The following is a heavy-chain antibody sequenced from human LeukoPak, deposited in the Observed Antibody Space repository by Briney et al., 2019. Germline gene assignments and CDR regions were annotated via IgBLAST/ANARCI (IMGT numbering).Heavy chain of an antibody. CDR1: GGSISSYY. Sequence: SETLSLTCTVSGGSISSYYWSWIRQPPGKGLEWIGYIYHSGSTYYNPSLKSRVTISVDRSKNQFSLKLSSVTAADTAVYYCARAQSYDFWSGAAAFDIWGQGTMVTVSS. D-gene: IGHD3-3*01. CDR3: ARAQSYDFWSGAAAFDI. CDR2: IYHSGST. V-gene: IGHV4-59*12. J-gene: IGHJ3*02.